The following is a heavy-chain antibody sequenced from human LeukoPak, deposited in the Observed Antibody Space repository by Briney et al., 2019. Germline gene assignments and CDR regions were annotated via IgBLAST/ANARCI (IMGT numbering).Heavy chain of an antibody. CDR3: ARERTGDLGEETLVGGAPFDY. D-gene: IGHD7-27*01. CDR2: ISFGAISI. CDR1: GFSFSNYE. Sequence: GGSLRLSCVGAGFSFSNYEMNCGCQAPGKGLECVSGISFGAISIYYADSMKGRITISRDDAKNSVSLQKSSLSADDTAVYYCARERTGDLGEETLVGGAPFDYWGQGTLVTVSS. J-gene: IGHJ4*02. V-gene: IGHV3-48*03.